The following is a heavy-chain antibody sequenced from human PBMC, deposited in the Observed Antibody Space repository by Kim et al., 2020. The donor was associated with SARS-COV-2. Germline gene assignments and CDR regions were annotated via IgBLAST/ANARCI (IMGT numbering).Heavy chain of an antibody. V-gene: IGHV1-24*01. CDR1: GYTLTELS. D-gene: IGHD3-16*02. Sequence: ASVKVSCKVSGYTLTELSMHWVRQAPGKGLEWMGGFDPEDGETIYAQKFQGRVTMTEDTSTDTAYMELSSLRSEDTAVYYCATSRIYDYIWGSYRYGAYWGQGTLVTVSS. J-gene: IGHJ4*02. CDR3: ATSRIYDYIWGSYRYGAY. CDR2: FDPEDGET.